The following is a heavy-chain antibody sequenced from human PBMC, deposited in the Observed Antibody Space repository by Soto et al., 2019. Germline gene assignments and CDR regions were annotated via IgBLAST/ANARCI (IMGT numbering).Heavy chain of an antibody. V-gene: IGHV1-69*13. D-gene: IGHD4-17*01. Sequence: SVKVSCKASGGTFSSYAISWVRQAPGQGLEWMGGIIPIFGTANYAQKFQGRVTITADESTSTAYMELSSLRSEDTAVYYCARKPDYGGNSGGDYWGQGTLVTVSS. CDR3: ARKPDYGGNSGGDY. CDR1: GGTFSSYA. J-gene: IGHJ4*02. CDR2: IIPIFGTA.